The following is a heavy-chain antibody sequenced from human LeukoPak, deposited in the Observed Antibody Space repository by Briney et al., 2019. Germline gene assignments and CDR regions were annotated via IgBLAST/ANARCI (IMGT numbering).Heavy chain of an antibody. D-gene: IGHD5-18*01. CDR2: INSDGRSS. CDR1: GFTFVSYW. J-gene: IGHJ3*02. CDR3: ARGGIQYNAFDI. Sequence: PGGSLRLSCAASGFTFVSYWMHWVRQAPGKGLVWVSGINSDGRSSIYADSVKGRFTISRDNAKNTLYLEMNSLRAEDTAVYYCARGGIQYNAFDIWGQGTMVTVSS. V-gene: IGHV3-74*01.